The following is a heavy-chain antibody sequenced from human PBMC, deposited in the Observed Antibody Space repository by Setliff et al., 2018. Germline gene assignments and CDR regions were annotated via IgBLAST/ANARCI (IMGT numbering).Heavy chain of an antibody. V-gene: IGHV4-34*01. CDR2: INHRGST. CDR3: RFWSGYYKNDY. Sequence: SETLSLTCAVYGDSLSDYYWSWIRQAPGKGPEWIEEINHRGSTNSSPSLRSRVTMSVDTSKKQLSLKLSSVTAADTAVYYFRFWSGYYKNDYWGQGTLVTVSS. CDR1: GDSLSDYY. J-gene: IGHJ4*02. D-gene: IGHD3-3*01.